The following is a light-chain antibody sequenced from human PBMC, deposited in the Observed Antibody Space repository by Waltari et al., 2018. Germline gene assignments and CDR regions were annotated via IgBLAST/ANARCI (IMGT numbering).Light chain of an antibody. CDR1: SSNIGSNY. V-gene: IGLV1-47*01. J-gene: IGLJ3*02. CDR2: RNN. Sequence: QSGLTQPPAASRTPGQRVTIPCSGTSSNIGSNYVYWYQQLPGTAPQLLIDRNNQRPSGVPDRFSGSKSGTSASLAISGLRSEDEADYYCAAWDDSLSGRVFGGGTKLTVL. CDR3: AAWDDSLSGRV.